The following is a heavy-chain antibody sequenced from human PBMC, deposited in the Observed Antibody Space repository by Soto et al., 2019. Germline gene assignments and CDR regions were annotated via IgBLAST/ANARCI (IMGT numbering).Heavy chain of an antibody. J-gene: IGHJ5*02. Sequence: GGSGKVSCKASAYTFTSYGISWVRQAPGQGLEWMGWISAYNGNTNYAQKLQGRVTMTTETSTSTAYMELRSLRSEETALYYCARVRGAYQLLSPSGQGTLVTASS. CDR3: ARVRGAYQLLSP. V-gene: IGHV1-18*04. CDR1: AYTFTSYG. CDR2: ISAYNGNT. D-gene: IGHD2-2*01.